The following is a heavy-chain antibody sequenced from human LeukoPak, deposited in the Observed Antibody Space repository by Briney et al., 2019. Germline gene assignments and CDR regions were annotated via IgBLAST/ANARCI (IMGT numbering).Heavy chain of an antibody. V-gene: IGHV4-34*01. Sequence: PSETLSLTCAVYIDSFTNYYWNWLRQTPGKGLEWIGEVNDSGGTNINPSLRSRVILSVDTSKNQFSLKLSSVTAADTAVYYCARQEQQLFYFDYWGQGTLVTVSS. CDR2: VNDSGGT. CDR1: IDSFTNYY. J-gene: IGHJ4*02. CDR3: ARQEQQLFYFDY. D-gene: IGHD6-13*01.